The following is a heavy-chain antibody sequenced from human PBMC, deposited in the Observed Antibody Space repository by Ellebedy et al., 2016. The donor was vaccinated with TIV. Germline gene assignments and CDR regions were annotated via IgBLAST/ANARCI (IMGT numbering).Heavy chain of an antibody. V-gene: IGHV1-69*06. Sequence: ASVKVSCKASGGTFSSHAINWVRQAPGQGLEWMGGIILIFGTANYAQKFQGRVTITADKSTSTAYMELSSLRSEDTAVYYCGRDRPYYYDRSGDRGAFDIWGQGTMVTVSS. CDR2: IILIFGTA. CDR3: GRDRPYYYDRSGDRGAFDI. D-gene: IGHD3-22*01. CDR1: GGTFSSHA. J-gene: IGHJ3*02.